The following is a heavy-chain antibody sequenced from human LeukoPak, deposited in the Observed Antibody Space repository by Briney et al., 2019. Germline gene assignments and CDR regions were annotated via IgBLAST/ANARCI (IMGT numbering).Heavy chain of an antibody. CDR3: AKDATEFGDSHFDC. J-gene: IGHJ4*02. D-gene: IGHD2-21*02. Sequence: PGGPLRLSCEVSGLTFSSYGMHWVRQATGKGQEWVAAMWNDGSHEYYADPEKGRFTISRDNFTNTVYLQMNSLRAEDTAVYYCAKDATEFGDSHFDCWGQGTLVTVSS. CDR2: MWNDGSHE. V-gene: IGHV3-33*06. CDR1: GLTFSSYG.